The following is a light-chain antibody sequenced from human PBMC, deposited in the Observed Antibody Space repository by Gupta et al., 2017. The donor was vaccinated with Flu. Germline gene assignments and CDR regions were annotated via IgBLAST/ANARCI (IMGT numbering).Light chain of an antibody. Sequence: QAPRLLIYFGSNRASGVPDRFTGSGSGTDFTLKISRVEAEDVGVYYCRQAIKSPIPFGQGTRVEIK. CDR2: FGS. J-gene: IGKJ5*01. V-gene: IGKV2-28*01. CDR3: RQAIKSPIP.